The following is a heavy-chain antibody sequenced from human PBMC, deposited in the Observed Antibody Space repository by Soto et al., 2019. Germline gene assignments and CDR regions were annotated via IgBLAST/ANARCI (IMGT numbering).Heavy chain of an antibody. Sequence: GGSLRLSCAASGFTFSSYAMSWVRQAPGKGLEWVSAISGSGGSTYYADSVKGRFTISRDNSKNTLYLQMNSLRAEDTAVYYCAKDSDSRVVVVPAAIYYWGQGTLVTVSS. CDR2: ISGSGGST. CDR1: GFTFSSYA. CDR3: AKDSDSRVVVVPAAIYY. D-gene: IGHD2-2*01. J-gene: IGHJ4*02. V-gene: IGHV3-23*01.